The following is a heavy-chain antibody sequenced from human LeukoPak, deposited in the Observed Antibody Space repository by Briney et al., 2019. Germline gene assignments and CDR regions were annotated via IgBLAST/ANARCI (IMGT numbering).Heavy chain of an antibody. D-gene: IGHD5-18*01. CDR1: GFTFSSYS. V-gene: IGHV3-23*01. CDR3: AKDFHSYGYPYDY. CDR2: ISGSGGST. Sequence: GGSLRLSCAASGFTFSSYSMSWVRQAPGKGLEWVSAISGSGGSTYYADSVKGRFTISRDNSKNTLYLQMNSLRAEDTAVYYCAKDFHSYGYPYDYWGQGTLVTVSS. J-gene: IGHJ4*02.